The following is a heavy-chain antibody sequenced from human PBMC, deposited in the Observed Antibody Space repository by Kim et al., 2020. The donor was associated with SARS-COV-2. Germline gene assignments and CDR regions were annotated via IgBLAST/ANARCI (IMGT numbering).Heavy chain of an antibody. D-gene: IGHD3-3*01. Sequence: SETLSLTCTVSGGSISSGGYYWSWIRQHPGKGLEWIGYIYYSGSTYYNPSLKSRVTISVDTSKNQFSLKLSSVTAADTAVYYCARAHRTIFGVVEYMDVWGQWTTVTVSS. CDR1: GGSISSGGYY. V-gene: IGHV4-31*03. J-gene: IGHJ6*02. CDR2: IYYSGST. CDR3: ARAHRTIFGVVEYMDV.